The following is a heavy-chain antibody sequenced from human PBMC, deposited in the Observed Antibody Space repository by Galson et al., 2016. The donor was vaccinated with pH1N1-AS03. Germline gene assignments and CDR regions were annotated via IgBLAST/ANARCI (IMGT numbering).Heavy chain of an antibody. J-gene: IGHJ3*02. V-gene: IGHV3-74*01. CDR1: GYTFSYYW. CDR2: INSDGSGT. Sequence: SLRLSCAASGYTFSYYWMHWVRQAPGKGLAWVSGINSDGSGTIYADAVKGRFTISGDNAKNTLYLQMNSLRSEDTAIYYCSRDPRTAFDIWGHGTTVTVSS. CDR3: SRDPRTAFDI.